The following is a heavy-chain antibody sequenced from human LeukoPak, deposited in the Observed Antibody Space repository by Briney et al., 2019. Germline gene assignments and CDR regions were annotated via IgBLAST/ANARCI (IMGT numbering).Heavy chain of an antibody. CDR1: GDSISNNKW. V-gene: IGHV4-4*02. J-gene: IGHJ4*02. CDR2: IFHSGFI. D-gene: IGHD6-19*01. CDR3: ARRYSSGWYRRGFEYYFDY. Sequence: SETLSLTCTVSGDSISNNKWWNWVRQPPGKGLEWIGEIFHSGFINYNPSLKSRVTISVDTSKNQFSLKLSSVTAADTAVYYCARRYSSGWYRRGFEYYFDYWGQGTLVTVSS.